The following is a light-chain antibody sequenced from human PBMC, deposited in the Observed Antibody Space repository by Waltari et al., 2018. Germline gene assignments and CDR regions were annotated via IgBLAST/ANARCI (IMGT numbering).Light chain of an antibody. CDR2: RAS. CDR1: QSISSW. CDR3: LQYSAYPWT. Sequence: DIQMTQSPSTLSASVGDRVTITCRASQSISSWLAWFQQTPGKAPKLLIYRASTLESGVPSRFSGSGSGPDFTLTISSLQPDDVATYDCLQYSAYPWTFGQGTKLEIK. J-gene: IGKJ1*01. V-gene: IGKV1-5*03.